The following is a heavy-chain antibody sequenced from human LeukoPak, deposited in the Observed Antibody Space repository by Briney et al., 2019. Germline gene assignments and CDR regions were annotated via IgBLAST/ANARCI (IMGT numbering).Heavy chain of an antibody. J-gene: IGHJ6*02. CDR3: ARDQGFGEFTYYYGMDV. Sequence: GGSLRLSCAASGFTFSDYYMSWIRQAPGKGLEWVSYISSSGSTIYYADSVKDRFTISRDNAKNSLYLQMNSLRAEDTAVYYCARDQGFGEFTYYYGMDVWGQGTTVTVSS. V-gene: IGHV3-11*01. CDR2: ISSSGSTI. CDR1: GFTFSDYY. D-gene: IGHD3-10*01.